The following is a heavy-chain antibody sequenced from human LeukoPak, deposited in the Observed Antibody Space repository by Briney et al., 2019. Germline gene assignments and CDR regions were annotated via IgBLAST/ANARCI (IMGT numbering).Heavy chain of an antibody. Sequence: SQTLSLTCAISGDSVSSNSAAWNWIRQSPSRGLEWLVRTYYRSKWYNDYAVSVKSRITINPDTSKNQFSLQLNSVTPEDTAVYYCARDYYDSSGYPNPLDYWGQGTLVTVSS. J-gene: IGHJ4*02. D-gene: IGHD3-22*01. CDR3: ARDYYDSSGYPNPLDY. CDR2: TYYRSKWYN. V-gene: IGHV6-1*01. CDR1: GDSVSSNSAA.